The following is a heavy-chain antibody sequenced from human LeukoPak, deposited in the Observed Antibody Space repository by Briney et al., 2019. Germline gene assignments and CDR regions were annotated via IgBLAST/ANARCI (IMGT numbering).Heavy chain of an antibody. D-gene: IGHD4-17*01. CDR1: DDSFSSHY. Sequence: SETLSLTCAASDDSFSSHYWTWIRQPPGKGLGWIGYISYIGSTIYNPSLKSRVTISIDTSKNQFSLKLSSVTAADTAVYYCARDLVTVTKGFDIWGQGTMVSVSS. CDR3: ARDLVTVTKGFDI. J-gene: IGHJ3*02. CDR2: ISYIGST. V-gene: IGHV4-59*11.